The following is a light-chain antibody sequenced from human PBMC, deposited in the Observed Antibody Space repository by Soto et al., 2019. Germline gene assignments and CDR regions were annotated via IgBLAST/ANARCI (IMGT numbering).Light chain of an antibody. CDR3: QHYNDWPRWT. V-gene: IGKV3-15*01. J-gene: IGKJ1*01. Sequence: ETVMTQSPVTLSVPPGERATLSCRASQRVSSNLAWYQQKPGQAPRLLIYGASTRATGIPARFSGSGSGTEFTLTISSLQSEDFAVYYCQHYNDWPRWTFGQGTKVEIK. CDR2: GAS. CDR1: QRVSSN.